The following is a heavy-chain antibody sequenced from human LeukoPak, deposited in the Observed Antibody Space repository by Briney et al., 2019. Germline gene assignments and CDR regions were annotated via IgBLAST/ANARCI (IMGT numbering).Heavy chain of an antibody. CDR2: ISSSGSTI. Sequence: PGGSLRLSCAASGFTFSSYEMNWVRQAPGKGLEWVSYISSSGSTIYYADSVKGRFTISRDNAKNSLYLQMNSLRAEDTAVYYCARDARYYYGSGSIDYWGQGTLVTVSS. CDR3: ARDARYYYGSGSIDY. V-gene: IGHV3-48*03. J-gene: IGHJ4*02. D-gene: IGHD3-10*01. CDR1: GFTFSSYE.